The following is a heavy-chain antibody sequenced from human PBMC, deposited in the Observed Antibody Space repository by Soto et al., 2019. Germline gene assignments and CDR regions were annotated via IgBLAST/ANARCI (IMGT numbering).Heavy chain of an antibody. CDR1: GFTFSRYA. D-gene: IGHD6-13*01. CDR3: ARPRAGCNLLDC. Sequence: EVQLLESGGGLVQPGGSLRLSCAASGFTFSRYAMSWVRQAPGKGLEWLSGIDGSGDATHYADSVRGRFTISRDNSENTLYLQMNSLRAEDTAVYYCARPRAGCNLLDCWGQGSLVTVSS. CDR2: IDGSGDAT. V-gene: IGHV3-23*01. J-gene: IGHJ4*02.